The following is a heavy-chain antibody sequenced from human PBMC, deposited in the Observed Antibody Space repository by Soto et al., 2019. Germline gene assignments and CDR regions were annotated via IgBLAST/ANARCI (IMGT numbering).Heavy chain of an antibody. CDR1: GYTFTNYG. CDR3: ARVRRLVGYFYYYMDV. CDR2: ISAYNGDT. D-gene: IGHD6-6*01. J-gene: IGHJ6*03. V-gene: IGHV1-18*01. Sequence: GASVKVSCKASGYTFTNYGITWVRQAPGQGLEWMGWISAYNGDTHYTQRLQGRVTMTTDTSTSTAYVELRGLRSDDTAVYYCARVRRLVGYFYYYMDVWGKGTTVTVSS.